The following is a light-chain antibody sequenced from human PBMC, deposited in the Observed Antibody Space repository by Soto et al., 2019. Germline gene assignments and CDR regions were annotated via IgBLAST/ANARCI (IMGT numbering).Light chain of an antibody. CDR1: QSIRSI. V-gene: IGKV3-15*01. CDR3: QQLNDWPST. J-gene: IGKJ1*01. CDR2: AAS. Sequence: ILMTQSPASLSASAGDRVTLSCRASQSIRSILAWYQQKPGKAPKLLIYAASTRHTGIPARFSGSGSGTEFTLTIGSLQSEDFAVYYCQQLNDWPSTFGRGTKVDI.